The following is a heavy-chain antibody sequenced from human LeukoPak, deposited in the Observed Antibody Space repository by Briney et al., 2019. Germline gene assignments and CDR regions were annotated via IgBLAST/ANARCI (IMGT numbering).Heavy chain of an antibody. CDR1: GGSISSSSYY. D-gene: IGHD1-26*01. CDR2: IYYSGST. V-gene: IGHV4-39*07. J-gene: IGHJ4*02. CDR3: ARDNGGSYGFDY. Sequence: PSETLSLTCTVSGGSISSSSYYWGWIRQPPGKGLGWIGSIYYSGSTYYNPSLKSRVTISVDTSKNQFSLKLSSVTAADTAVYYCARDNGGSYGFDYWGQGTLVTVSS.